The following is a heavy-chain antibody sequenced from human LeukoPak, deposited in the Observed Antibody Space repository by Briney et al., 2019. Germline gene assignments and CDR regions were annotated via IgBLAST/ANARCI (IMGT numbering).Heavy chain of an antibody. V-gene: IGHV3-30-3*01. Sequence: RGSLRLSCAASGFTFSSYAMHWVRQAPGKGLEWVAVISYDGSNKYYADSVKGRFTISRDNSKNTLYLQMNSLRAEDTAVYYCARVAGHDIRGLITYYFDDWGQGTLVTVSS. D-gene: IGHD3-10*01. J-gene: IGHJ4*02. CDR2: ISYDGSNK. CDR3: ARVAGHDIRGLITYYFDD. CDR1: GFTFSSYA.